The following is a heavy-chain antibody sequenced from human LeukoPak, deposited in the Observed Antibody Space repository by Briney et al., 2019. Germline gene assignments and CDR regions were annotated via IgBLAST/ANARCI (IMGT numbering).Heavy chain of an antibody. CDR2: ISSNGGST. CDR1: GFTFSSYA. J-gene: IGHJ4*02. CDR3: ARSLLSSGWLIRHYFDY. D-gene: IGHD6-19*01. Sequence: GGSLRLPCAASGFTFSSYAMHWVRQAPGKGLEYVSAISSNGGSTYYANSVKGRFTISRDNSKNTLYLQMGSLRAEDMAVYYCARSLLSSGWLIRHYFDYWGQGTLVTVSS. V-gene: IGHV3-64*01.